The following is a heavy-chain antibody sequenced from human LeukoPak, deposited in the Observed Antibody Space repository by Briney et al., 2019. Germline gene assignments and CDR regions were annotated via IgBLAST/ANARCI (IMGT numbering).Heavy chain of an antibody. J-gene: IGHJ4*02. CDR1: GFTGDDFG. CDR2: TSWSSGSI. CDR3: AKDLPHYSSGSLGGFDY. D-gene: IGHD6-19*01. V-gene: IGHV3-9*01. Sequence: GYGFTGDDFGWERVGHAPGLGLMGVLGTSWSSGSIGYADSVKGRFTIARYNPKNCLYLHMNSLRAEDTPLYYCAKDLPHYSSGSLGGFDYWGEGTLVTLSS.